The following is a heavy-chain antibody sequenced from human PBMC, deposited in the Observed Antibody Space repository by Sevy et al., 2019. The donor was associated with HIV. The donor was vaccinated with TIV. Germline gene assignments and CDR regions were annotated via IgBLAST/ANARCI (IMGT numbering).Heavy chain of an antibody. CDR2: INTNTGNR. D-gene: IGHD4-17*01. Sequence: ASVKVSCKDSGYTFTSYTMNWVRQAPGQGLEWMGWINTNTGNRTYAQGFTGRFVFSLDTSVSTAYLQISSLKAEDTAVYYCARDDDYDDYDWFDPWGQGTLVTVSS. V-gene: IGHV7-4-1*02. CDR1: GYTFTSYT. CDR3: ARDDDYDDYDWFDP. J-gene: IGHJ5*02.